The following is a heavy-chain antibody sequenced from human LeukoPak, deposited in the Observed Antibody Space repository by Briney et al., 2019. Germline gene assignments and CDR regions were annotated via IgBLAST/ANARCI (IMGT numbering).Heavy chain of an antibody. V-gene: IGHV4-4*09. CDR3: ARTYSTSTNFDY. Sequence: SETLSLTCTVSGGSISSYYWSWIRQPPGKGLEWIGYIYSSGSTNYNPSLKSRVTISVDTSKEQFSLKLSSVTAADTALYYCARTYSTSTNFDYWGQGTLVTVSS. CDR1: GGSISSYY. CDR2: IYSSGST. J-gene: IGHJ4*02. D-gene: IGHD2-2*01.